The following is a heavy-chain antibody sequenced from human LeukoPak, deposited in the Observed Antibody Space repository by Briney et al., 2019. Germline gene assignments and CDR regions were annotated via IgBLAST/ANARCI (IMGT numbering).Heavy chain of an antibody. J-gene: IGHJ1*01. D-gene: IGHD1-26*01. V-gene: IGHV3-53*01. CDR1: GFTVSRYY. CDR2: IYSAGST. Sequence: TGGSLRLSCAASGFTVSRYYMTWVRQAPGPGLEWVSIIYSAGSTYYADSGKGRFTISRDNSKNTLYLQMDSLRAEDTAVYYCARANSGSRSYFQHWGQGTLVTVSS. CDR3: ARANSGSRSYFQH.